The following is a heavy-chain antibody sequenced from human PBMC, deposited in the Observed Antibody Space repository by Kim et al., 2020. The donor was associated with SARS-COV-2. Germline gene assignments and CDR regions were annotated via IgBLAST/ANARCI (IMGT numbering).Heavy chain of an antibody. V-gene: IGHV4-31*03. J-gene: IGHJ4*02. CDR3: ARGTHTAMVTTDY. CDR2: IYYSGST. CDR1: GGSISSGGYY. D-gene: IGHD5-18*01. Sequence: SETLSLTCTVSGGSISSGGYYWSWIRQHPGKGLEWIGYIYYSGSTYYNPSLKSRVTISVDTSKNQFSLKLSSVTAADTAVYYCARGTHTAMVTTDYWDQGTLVTVSS.